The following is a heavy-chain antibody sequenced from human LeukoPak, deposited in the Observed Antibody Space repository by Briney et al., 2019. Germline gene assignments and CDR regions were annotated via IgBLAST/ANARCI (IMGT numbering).Heavy chain of an antibody. J-gene: IGHJ3*02. CDR3: AREYGGSYSLHDAFDI. D-gene: IGHD1-26*01. CDR2: FYYTGST. Sequence: SSETLSLTCTVSGGSISSYYWSWIRQPPGKGLEWIGYFYYTGSTNYNPSLKSRVTMSVDTSKNQFSLKLSSVTAADTAVYYCAREYGGSYSLHDAFDIWGQGTMVTVSS. V-gene: IGHV4-59*12. CDR1: GGSISSYY.